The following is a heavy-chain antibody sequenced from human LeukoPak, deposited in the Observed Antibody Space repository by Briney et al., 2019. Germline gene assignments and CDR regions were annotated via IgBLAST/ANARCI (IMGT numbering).Heavy chain of an antibody. CDR1: GGSISSYY. V-gene: IGHV4-4*07. D-gene: IGHD3-10*01. CDR3: AREGDGLWFGEHHFDY. Sequence: SETLSLTCSVSGGSISSYYWSWIRQPAGKGLEWIGRIYTSGSTNYNPSLKSRVTMSVDTSKNQFSLKLSSVTAADTAVYYCAREGDGLWFGEHHFDYWGQGTLVTVSS. J-gene: IGHJ4*02. CDR2: IYTSGST.